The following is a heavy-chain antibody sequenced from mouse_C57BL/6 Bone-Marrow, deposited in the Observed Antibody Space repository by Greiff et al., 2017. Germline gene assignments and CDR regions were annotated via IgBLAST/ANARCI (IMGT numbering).Heavy chain of an antibody. CDR3: ARWYYYYGSSSWDFDV. V-gene: IGHV7-3*01. CDR2: IRNKANGYTT. J-gene: IGHJ1*03. D-gene: IGHD1-1*01. Sequence: EVQGVESGGGLVQPGGSLSLSCAASGFTFTDYYMSWVRQPPGKALEWLGFIRNKANGYTTEYSESVKGRFTISRDNSQSILYLQMHALRAEDSATYYCARWYYYYGSSSWDFDVWGTGTTVTVSS. CDR1: GFTFTDYY.